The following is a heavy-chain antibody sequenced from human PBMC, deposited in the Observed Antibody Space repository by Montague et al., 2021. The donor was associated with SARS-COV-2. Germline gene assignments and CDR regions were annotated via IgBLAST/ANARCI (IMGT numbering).Heavy chain of an antibody. D-gene: IGHD2/OR15-2a*01. Sequence: TLSLTCTVSGDSITSDVSYWSWIRQPAGKGLEWIGRIYTTGSTNYNPSLKSRLTISLDTSKNQFSLKLSSVTAADTAVYDCARDDFRWDFDCWGQGTLVTVSS. V-gene: IGHV4-61*02. CDR2: IYTTGST. CDR1: GDSITSDVSY. CDR3: ARDDFRWDFDC. J-gene: IGHJ4*02.